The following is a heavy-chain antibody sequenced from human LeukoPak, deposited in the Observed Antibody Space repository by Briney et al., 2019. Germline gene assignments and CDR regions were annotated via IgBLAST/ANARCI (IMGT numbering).Heavy chain of an antibody. CDR3: VRDRELNY. V-gene: IGHV4-59*01. Sequence: SETLSLTCTVSGVSISIYYWSWIRQPPGKGLEWIGYIYNSGSTNYNPSLKSRVTISVDTSKNQFSLNLGSVTAADTAVYYCVRDRELNYWGQGTLVTVSS. D-gene: IGHD3-10*01. J-gene: IGHJ4*02. CDR2: IYNSGST. CDR1: GVSISIYY.